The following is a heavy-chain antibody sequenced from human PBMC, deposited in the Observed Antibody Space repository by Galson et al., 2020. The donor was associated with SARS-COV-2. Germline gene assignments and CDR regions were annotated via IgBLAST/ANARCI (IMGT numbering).Heavy chain of an antibody. J-gene: IGHJ5*02. D-gene: IGHD2-2*01. CDR1: GYTFTDYY. V-gene: IGHV1-2*06. CDR3: AGEYQLLPNWFDP. Sequence: ASVKVSCKASGYTFTDYYMHWVRQAPGQGLEWMGRINPNSGGTNYAQKFQGRVTMTRDTSISTAYMELSRLRSDDTAVYYCAGEYQLLPNWFDPWGQGTLVTVSS. CDR2: INPNSGGT.